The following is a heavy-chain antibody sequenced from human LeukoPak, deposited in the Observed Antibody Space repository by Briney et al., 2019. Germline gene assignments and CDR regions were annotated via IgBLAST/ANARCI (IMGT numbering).Heavy chain of an antibody. CDR2: MNPNSGNT. J-gene: IGHJ5*02. Sequence: ASVTVSCKASGYSFTSYDVNWVRQAPGQGLEWMGWMNPNSGNTGYAQKFQGRVTMTRNTSISTAYIELSSLRSEDTAVYYCARDLKFNWFDPWGQGTLVTVSS. V-gene: IGHV1-8*01. CDR3: ARDLKFNWFDP. CDR1: GYSFTSYD.